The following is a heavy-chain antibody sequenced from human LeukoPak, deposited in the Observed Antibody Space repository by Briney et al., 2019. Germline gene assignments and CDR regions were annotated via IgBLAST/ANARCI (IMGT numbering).Heavy chain of an antibody. J-gene: IGHJ3*02. CDR3: ARASYYYDTTGLGAVDI. CDR2: INWNSDNI. D-gene: IGHD3-22*01. Sequence: GGSLRLSCAASGFTFSSYEMNWVRQAPGKGLEWVSGINWNSDNIGYADSVKGRFTISRDDAKNSLFLQMNSLRTEDTALYYCARASYYYDTTGLGAVDIWGQGTMVTVSS. V-gene: IGHV3-9*01. CDR1: GFTFSSYE.